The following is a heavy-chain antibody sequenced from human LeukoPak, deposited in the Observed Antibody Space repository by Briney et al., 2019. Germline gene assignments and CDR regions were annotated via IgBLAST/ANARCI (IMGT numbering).Heavy chain of an antibody. V-gene: IGHV6-1*01. CDR1: GDSVSSNSAA. CDR2: TCYRSKWND. J-gene: IGHJ4*02. CDR3: ARAWGSGWPFDY. Sequence: SQTLSLTCAISGDSVSSNSAAWNWIRQSPSRGLEWLGRTCYRSKWNDDYAVSVKSRITINPETSKNQFSLQLNSVTPEDTAVYYCARAWGSGWPFDYWGQGTLVTVSS. D-gene: IGHD6-19*01.